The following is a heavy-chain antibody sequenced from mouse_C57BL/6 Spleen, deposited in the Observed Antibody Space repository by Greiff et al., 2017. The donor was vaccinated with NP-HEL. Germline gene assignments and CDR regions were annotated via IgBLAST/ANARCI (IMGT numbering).Heavy chain of an antibody. CDR3: ARLGYAMDY. Sequence: EVQLVESGGGLVKPGGSLKLSCAASGFTFSDYGMHWVRQAPETGLEWVAYISSGSSTFYYADTVKGRVTISRDNAKNTLFLQMTSLRSEDTAMYYCARLGYAMDYWGQGTSVTVSS. CDR1: GFTFSDYG. CDR2: ISSGSSTF. V-gene: IGHV5-17*01. J-gene: IGHJ4*01. D-gene: IGHD4-1*01.